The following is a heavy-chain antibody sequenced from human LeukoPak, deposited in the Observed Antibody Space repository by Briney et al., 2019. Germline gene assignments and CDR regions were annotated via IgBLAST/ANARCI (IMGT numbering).Heavy chain of an antibody. V-gene: IGHV3-48*03. CDR3: ARDYYDILTGYYPLDY. D-gene: IGHD3-9*01. Sequence: GGSLRLSCAASGFTFSNYEMNWVRQAPGKGLEWISYISSSGTTTHFADSVKGRFTISRDNAKNSLYLQMNSLRAEDTAVYYCARDYYDILTGYYPLDYWGQGTLVTVSS. J-gene: IGHJ4*02. CDR2: ISSSGTTT. CDR1: GFTFSNYE.